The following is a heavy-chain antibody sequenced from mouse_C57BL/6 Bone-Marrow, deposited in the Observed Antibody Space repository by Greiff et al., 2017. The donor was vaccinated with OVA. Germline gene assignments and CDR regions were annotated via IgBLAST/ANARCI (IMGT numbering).Heavy chain of an antibody. CDR2: IHPSDSYT. CDR3: ARSGIYYDYPYWYFDV. CDR1: GYTFTSYW. D-gene: IGHD2-4*01. Sequence: VQLQQPGAELVKPGASVKLSCKASGYTFTSYWMQWVKQRPGQGLEWIGEIHPSDSYTNYNQKFKGKATLTVDTSSSTAYMQLSSLTSEDSAVYYCARSGIYYDYPYWYFDVWGTGTTVTVSS. V-gene: IGHV1-50*01. J-gene: IGHJ1*03.